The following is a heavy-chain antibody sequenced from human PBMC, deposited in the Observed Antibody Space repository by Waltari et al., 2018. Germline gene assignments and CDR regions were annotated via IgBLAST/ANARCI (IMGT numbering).Heavy chain of an antibody. CDR2: INPKSGNT. Sequence: QMQLVQSGAEVKKPGASVTVSCKASGYPFSDYDINWVRQATGNGLEWMGWINPKSGNTVSAQNFQDRVTITRDPSTSTVYMELSSLRSDDAAVYYCARVHYDFWSGYYIWGQGTLVTVPS. V-gene: IGHV1-8*02. CDR1: GYPFSDYD. CDR3: ARVHYDFWSGYYI. D-gene: IGHD3-3*01. J-gene: IGHJ4*02.